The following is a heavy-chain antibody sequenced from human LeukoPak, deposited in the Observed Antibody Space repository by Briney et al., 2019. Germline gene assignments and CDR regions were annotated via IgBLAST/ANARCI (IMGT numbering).Heavy chain of an antibody. D-gene: IGHD3-22*01. CDR2: MHSSGST. CDR1: GGSMSVYY. Sequence: SETLSLTCIVSGGSMSVYYWNWVRQSAGKGLEWIGRMHSSGSTNYNPSLKSRVTMSIDTSEKQFSLKLRSVTAADTALYFCARGYSDGTGYYYPSFDYWGQGVLVTVSS. V-gene: IGHV4-4*07. J-gene: IGHJ4*02. CDR3: ARGYSDGTGYYYPSFDY.